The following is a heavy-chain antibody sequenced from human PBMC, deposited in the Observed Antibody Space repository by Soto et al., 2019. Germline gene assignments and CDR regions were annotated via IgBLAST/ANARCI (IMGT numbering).Heavy chain of an antibody. Sequence: GGSLRLSCATSGFIFSNAWINWVRQAPGKGLEWVSTIAGKTYYSDPVKGRFTISRDNSQSTLYLQLNSLRAEDTAVYYCARKIDVPTGMLDHWGQGTLVTVSS. CDR2: IAGKT. J-gene: IGHJ4*02. CDR1: GFIFSNAW. V-gene: IGHV3-53*01. D-gene: IGHD1-1*01. CDR3: ARKIDVPTGMLDH.